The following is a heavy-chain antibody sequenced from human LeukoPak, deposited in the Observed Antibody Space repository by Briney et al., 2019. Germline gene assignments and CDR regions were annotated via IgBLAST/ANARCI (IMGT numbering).Heavy chain of an antibody. CDR1: GFDLSTYE. Sequence: GGSLRLSCAASGFDLSTYEMNWVRQAPGKGREWIADITISGQTKNYADSVKGRFTISRDNARTSLYLQMNSLRVEDTGVYYCARGDPHADLWGQGTLVTVSS. CDR2: ITISGQTK. J-gene: IGHJ5*02. V-gene: IGHV3-48*03. CDR3: ARGDPHADL.